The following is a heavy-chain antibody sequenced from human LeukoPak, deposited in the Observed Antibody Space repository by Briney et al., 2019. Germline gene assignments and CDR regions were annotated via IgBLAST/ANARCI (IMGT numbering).Heavy chain of an antibody. CDR3: AHLWFGELLFWFDP. V-gene: IGHV4-39*01. J-gene: IGHJ5*02. D-gene: IGHD3-10*01. CDR2: IYYSGST. CDR1: DGSISSSSYY. Sequence: SETLSLTCTVSDGSISSSSYYWGWIRQPPGKGLEWIGSIYYSGSTYYNPSLKSRVTISVDTSKNQFSLKLSSVTAADTAVYYCAHLWFGELLFWFDPWGQGTLVTVSS.